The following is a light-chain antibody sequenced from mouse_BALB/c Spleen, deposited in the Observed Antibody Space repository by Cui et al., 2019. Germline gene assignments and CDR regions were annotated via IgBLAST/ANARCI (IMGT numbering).Light chain of an antibody. CDR2: AAT. Sequence: IQMTQSPASQSASLGESVTITCLASQPRGTWLAWYQQKQGKAPQRLIYAATSLAEGVPSRFSVSGSGTKLSFKISSLQAEDFVSYYCQQLDSTPYTFGVGTKLEIK. J-gene: IGKJ2*01. CDR1: QPRGTW. V-gene: IGKV12-98*01. CDR3: QQLDSTPYT.